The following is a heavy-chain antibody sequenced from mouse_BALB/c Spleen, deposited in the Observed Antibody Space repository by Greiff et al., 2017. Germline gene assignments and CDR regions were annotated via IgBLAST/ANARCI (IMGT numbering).Heavy chain of an antibody. V-gene: IGHV3-8*02. CDR2: ISYSGST. J-gene: IGHJ4*01. Sequence: EVKLMESGPSLVKPSQTLSLTCSVTGDSITSGYWNWIRKFPGNKLEYMGYISYSGSTYYNPSLKSRISITRDTSKNQYYLQLNSVTTEDTATYYCASTVVATGAMDYWGQGTSVTVSS. CDR3: ASTVVATGAMDY. D-gene: IGHD1-1*01. CDR1: GDSITSGY.